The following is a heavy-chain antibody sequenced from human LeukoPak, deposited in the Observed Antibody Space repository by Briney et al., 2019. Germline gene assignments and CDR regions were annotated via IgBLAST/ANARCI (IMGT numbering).Heavy chain of an antibody. CDR1: GSISGYY. Sequence: RSSETLSLTCTVSGSISGYYWSWIRQPPGKGLEWIGYIYYSGSTNYNPSLKSRVTISVDTSKNQFSLKLSSVTAADTAVYYCAGVGATTFWFDPWGQGTLVTVSS. CDR3: AGVGATTFWFDP. D-gene: IGHD1-26*01. CDR2: IYYSGST. V-gene: IGHV4-59*01. J-gene: IGHJ5*02.